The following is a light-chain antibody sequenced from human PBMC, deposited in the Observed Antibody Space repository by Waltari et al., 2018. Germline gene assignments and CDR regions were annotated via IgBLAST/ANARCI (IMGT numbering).Light chain of an antibody. CDR2: NDT. V-gene: IGLV3-10*01. CDR3: YSAEISGKLWA. Sequence: SYELTQSPSVSVSPGQTATITCSGDALTKKYAYLYQQKSGQAPVLVIYNDTKRPSGIPEKFSGSSTGTMATLTISGAQVEDEGDYYCYSAEISGKLWAFGGGTKLTVL. J-gene: IGLJ3*02. CDR1: ALTKKY.